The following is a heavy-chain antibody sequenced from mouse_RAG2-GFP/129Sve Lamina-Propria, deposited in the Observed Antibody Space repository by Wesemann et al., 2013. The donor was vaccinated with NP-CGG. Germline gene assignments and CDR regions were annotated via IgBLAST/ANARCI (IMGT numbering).Heavy chain of an antibody. Sequence: GNGATSYNQKFKGKATLTADKSSSTAYMQLSSLTSEDSAVYYCACQLGRDYFDYWGQGTTLTVSS. CDR3: SEDSAVYYCACQLGRDYFDY. J-gene: IGHJ2*01. D-gene: IGHD4-1*02. V-gene: IGHV1-87*01.